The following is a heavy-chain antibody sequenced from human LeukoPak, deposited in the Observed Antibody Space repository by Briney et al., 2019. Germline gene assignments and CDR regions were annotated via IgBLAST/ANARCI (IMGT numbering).Heavy chain of an antibody. V-gene: IGHV3-30-3*01. CDR1: GFTFSSYA. J-gene: IGHJ4*02. CDR2: ISYDGSNK. CDR3: ARAPAYSGYDLFDY. Sequence: GGSLRPSCAASGFTFSSYAMHWVRQAPGKGLEWVAVISYDGSNKYYADSVKGRFTISRDNSKNTLYLQMNSLRAEDTAVYYCARAPAYSGYDLFDYWGQGTLVTVSS. D-gene: IGHD5-12*01.